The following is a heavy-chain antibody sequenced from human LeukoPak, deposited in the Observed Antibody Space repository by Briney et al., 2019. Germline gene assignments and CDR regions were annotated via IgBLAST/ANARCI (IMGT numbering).Heavy chain of an antibody. CDR3: AGTGNDDILTGYSFDY. D-gene: IGHD3-9*01. J-gene: IGHJ4*02. CDR2: ISSSSSYI. V-gene: IGHV3-21*01. CDR1: GFTFSSYS. Sequence: TGGSLRLSCAASGFTFSSYSMNWVRQAPGKGLEWVSSISSSSSYIYYADSVKGRFTISRDNAKNSLYLQMNSLRAEDTAVCYCAGTGNDDILTGYSFDYWGQGTLVTVSS.